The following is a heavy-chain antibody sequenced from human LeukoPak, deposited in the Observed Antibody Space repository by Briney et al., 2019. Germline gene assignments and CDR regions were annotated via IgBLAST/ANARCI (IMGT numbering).Heavy chain of an antibody. CDR1: GFTFSSYA. CDR2: ISYDGSNK. V-gene: IGHV3-30-3*01. Sequence: PGRSLRLSCAASGFTFSSYAMHWVRQAPGKGLEWVAVISYDGSNKYYADSVKGRFTISRDYSKNTLYLQMNSLRAEDTALYYCAKAGHDAFDIWGQGTMVTVSS. J-gene: IGHJ3*02. CDR3: AKAGHDAFDI.